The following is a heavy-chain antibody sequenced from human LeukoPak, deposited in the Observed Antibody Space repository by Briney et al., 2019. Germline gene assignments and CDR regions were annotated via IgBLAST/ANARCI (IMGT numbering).Heavy chain of an antibody. V-gene: IGHV3-48*02. D-gene: IGHD3-3*01. CDR3: ARKELEGSWFDP. CDR1: GFTLSPYA. CDR2: ISDSGHTK. J-gene: IGHJ5*02. Sequence: TGGSPRLSCAASGFTLSPYAMNWVRQAPGKGLEWIAFISDSGHTKYNADSVKGRFTISRDNAKNSVFLQMNSLRDEDTAVYYCARKELEGSWFDPWGQGTLVTVTS.